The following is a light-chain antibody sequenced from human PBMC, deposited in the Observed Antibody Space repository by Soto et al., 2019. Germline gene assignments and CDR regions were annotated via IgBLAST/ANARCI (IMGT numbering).Light chain of an antibody. CDR1: SSNIGAGFD. Sequence: QSVLTQPPSVSGDPVQRVTISCTGNSSNIGAGFDVHWYQQLPGTAPKLLIYGNSNRPSGVPDRFSGSKSGTSASLAITGLQAEDEADYYCQSYDISLSTSGVFGTGTKVTVL. V-gene: IGLV1-40*01. J-gene: IGLJ1*01. CDR3: QSYDISLSTSGV. CDR2: GNS.